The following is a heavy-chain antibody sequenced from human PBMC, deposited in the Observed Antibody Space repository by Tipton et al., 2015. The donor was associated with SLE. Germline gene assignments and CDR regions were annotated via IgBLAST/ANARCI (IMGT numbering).Heavy chain of an antibody. CDR2: INPNNGDT. V-gene: IGHV1-2*02. D-gene: IGHD3-22*01. CDR3: ASSRDYYDSSGDS. J-gene: IGHJ4*02. CDR1: GYIFIGYH. Sequence: QSGAEVKKPGASVKVSCKASGYIFIGYHMHWVRQAPGQGLEWMGGINPNNGDTNYAQKFQGRVTMTRDTSISTAYMELSRLRSDDTAMYYCASSRDYYDSSGDSWGQGTLVTVSS.